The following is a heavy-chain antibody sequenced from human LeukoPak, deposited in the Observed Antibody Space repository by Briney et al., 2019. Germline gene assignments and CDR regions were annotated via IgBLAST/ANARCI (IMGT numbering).Heavy chain of an antibody. CDR1: GFTFSTYW. Sequence: QSGGSLRLSCAASGFTFSTYWMSWVRQAPGKGLEWVANIKQDGIEKYYVDSVKGRFTISRDNAKNSLYLQMNSLRAEDTAVYYCARDLYRIVVVPHYFDYWGQGTLVTVSS. CDR3: ARDLYRIVVVPHYFDY. CDR2: IKQDGIEK. V-gene: IGHV3-7*01. J-gene: IGHJ4*02. D-gene: IGHD3-22*01.